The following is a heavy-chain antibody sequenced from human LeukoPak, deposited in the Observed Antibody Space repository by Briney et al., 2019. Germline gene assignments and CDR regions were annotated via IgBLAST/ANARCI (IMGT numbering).Heavy chain of an antibody. Sequence: GGSLRLSCAASGFSFSTSWMHWVRQGPGKGLVWVSRIKSDGTNAYYADSVKGRFTISRDNARNTLYLQMNSLRDEDTAVYYCAKDRSDNKTWYAGSHWGQGTLVTVSS. CDR3: AKDRSDNKTWYAGSH. CDR2: IKSDGTNA. J-gene: IGHJ4*02. D-gene: IGHD2-8*01. CDR1: GFSFSTSW. V-gene: IGHV3-74*01.